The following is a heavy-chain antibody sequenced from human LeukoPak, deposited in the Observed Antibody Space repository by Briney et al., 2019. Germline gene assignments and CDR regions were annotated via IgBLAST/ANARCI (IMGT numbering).Heavy chain of an antibody. CDR2: IYYSGST. Sequence: SETLSLTCTVSGCSIRSYYWRWIRQPPAKGLEWIGYIYYSGSTNYNPSLKSRVTISVDTSKNEFSLKLSSVTAADTAVYYCARGLVTTSDYWGQGTLVTVSS. CDR3: ARGLVTTSDY. D-gene: IGHD4-17*01. V-gene: IGHV4-59*01. CDR1: GCSIRSYY. J-gene: IGHJ4*02.